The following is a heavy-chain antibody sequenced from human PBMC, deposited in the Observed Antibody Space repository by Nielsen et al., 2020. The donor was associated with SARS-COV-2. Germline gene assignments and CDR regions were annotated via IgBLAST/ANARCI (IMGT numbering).Heavy chain of an antibody. J-gene: IGHJ4*02. D-gene: IGHD5-18*01. CDR1: GGSFSGYY. Sequence: SETLSLTCAVYGGSFSGYYWSWIRQPPGKGLEWIGEINHSGSTNYNPSLKSRVTISVDTSKNQLSLKLSSVTAADTAVYYCARDTKIQLWLGPFDYWGQGTLVTVSS. CDR2: INHSGST. CDR3: ARDTKIQLWLGPFDY. V-gene: IGHV4-34*01.